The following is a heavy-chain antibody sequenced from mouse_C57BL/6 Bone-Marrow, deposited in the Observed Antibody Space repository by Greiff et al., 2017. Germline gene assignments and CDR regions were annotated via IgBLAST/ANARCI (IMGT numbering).Heavy chain of an antibody. D-gene: IGHD1-1*01. CDR2: IDPENGDT. J-gene: IGHJ3*01. CDR3: TVFYYGSMWFAY. CDR1: GFNIKDDY. V-gene: IGHV14-4*01. Sequence: EVQLQQSGAELVRPGASVKLSCTASGFNIKDDYMNWVKQRPEQGLEWIGWIDPENGDTEYASKFQGKATITADTSSNTAYLQLSSLTSEDTAVYYCTVFYYGSMWFAYWGQGTLVTVSA.